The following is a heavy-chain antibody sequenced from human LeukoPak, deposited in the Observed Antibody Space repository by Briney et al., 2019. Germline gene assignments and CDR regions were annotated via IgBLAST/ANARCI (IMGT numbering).Heavy chain of an antibody. CDR1: GNTFSSYG. V-gene: IGHV1-69*13. CDR2: IIPAFGTA. Sequence: TVKVSCKTSGNTFSSYGITWVRQAPGQGPEWMGGIIPAFGTANYAQKFQGRVTITADEATNTAFMELSSLRSEDTAVYYCAREAGYSSSWPYFDYWGQGTLVTVSS. D-gene: IGHD6-13*01. J-gene: IGHJ4*02. CDR3: AREAGYSSSWPYFDY.